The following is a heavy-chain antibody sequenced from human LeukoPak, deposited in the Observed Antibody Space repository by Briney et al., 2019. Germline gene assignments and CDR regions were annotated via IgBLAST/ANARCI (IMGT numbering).Heavy chain of an antibody. V-gene: IGHV1-2*02. Sequence: ASVKVSCKASGYTFTGCYMHWVRQAPGQGLEWMGWINPNSGGTNYAQKFQGRVTMTRDTSISTAYMELSRLISDDTAVYYCGRYYYGSGSYYLYYWGQGTLVTVSS. CDR3: GRYYYGSGSYYLYY. CDR1: GYTFTGCY. D-gene: IGHD3-10*01. CDR2: INPNSGGT. J-gene: IGHJ4*02.